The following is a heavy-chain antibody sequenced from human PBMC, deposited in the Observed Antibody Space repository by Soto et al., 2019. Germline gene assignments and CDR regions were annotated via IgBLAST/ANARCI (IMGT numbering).Heavy chain of an antibody. V-gene: IGHV1-46*01. D-gene: IGHD3-3*01. Sequence: QVQLVQSGAEVKKPGASVKVSCKASGYTFTSYYMHWVRQAPGQGLEWMGIINPSGGCTSYAQKFQGRVTMTRDTSTSTVYMELSSLRSEDTAVYYCARESQDGVPIGYWGQGTLVTVSS. CDR1: GYTFTSYY. J-gene: IGHJ4*02. CDR3: ARESQDGVPIGY. CDR2: INPSGGCT.